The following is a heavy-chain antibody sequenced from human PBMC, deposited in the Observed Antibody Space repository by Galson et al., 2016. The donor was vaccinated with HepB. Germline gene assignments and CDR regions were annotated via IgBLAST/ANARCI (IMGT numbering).Heavy chain of an antibody. CDR1: GFTFNNYD. J-gene: IGHJ4*02. D-gene: IGHD5-24*01. Sequence: SLRLSCAASGFTFNNYDMHWVRQAPGKGLEWVAAISYDGTDKYYADSVKGRFTISRDNSKNTLFLQMNSLRAEDTAVYYCARVRDGNNWRVQPFDLWGQGTLVTVS. V-gene: IGHV3-30-3*01. CDR2: ISYDGTDK. CDR3: ARVRDGNNWRVQPFDL.